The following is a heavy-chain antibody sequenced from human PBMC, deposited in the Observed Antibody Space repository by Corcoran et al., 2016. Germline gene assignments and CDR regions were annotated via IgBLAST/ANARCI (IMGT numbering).Heavy chain of an antibody. D-gene: IGHD1-1*01. CDR1: GFTFSNAW. V-gene: IGHV3-15*01. J-gene: IGHJ4*02. Sequence: EVQLVESGGGLVKPGGSLRLSCAASGFTFSNAWMSWVRQAPGKGLEWVGRIKSKTDGGTTDYAAPVKGRFTISRDESKNTLYLQMNSLKTEDTAVYYCTTDRVGTGRNYWGQGTLVTVSS. CDR3: TTDRVGTGRNY. CDR2: IKSKTDGGTT.